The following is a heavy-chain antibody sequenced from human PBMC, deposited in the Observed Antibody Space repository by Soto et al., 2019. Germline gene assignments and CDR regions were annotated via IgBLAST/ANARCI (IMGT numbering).Heavy chain of an antibody. CDR1: GFSLTIDGEG. V-gene: IGHV2-5*02. CDR3: AHSRNLITEDAQVGDFDY. CDR2: IYWDDDE. J-gene: IGHJ4*02. D-gene: IGHD3-10*01. Sequence: QISLKESGPTLVKPTETLKLTCTFSGFSLTIDGEGVGWVRQPPGEALEWLALIYWDDDERYSPSLKTRLTIKKDPSKNQVVLILTNMDPVDTATYYCAHSRNLITEDAQVGDFDYWGQGTLVTVSS.